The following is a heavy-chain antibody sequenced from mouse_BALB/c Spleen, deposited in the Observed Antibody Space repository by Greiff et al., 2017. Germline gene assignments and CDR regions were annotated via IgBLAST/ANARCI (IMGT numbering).Heavy chain of an antibody. Sequence: VQLQQSGPELEKPGASVKISCKASGYSFTGYNMNWVKQSNGKSLEWIGNIDPYYGGTSYNQKFKGKATMTVDKSSSTAYMELARLTSEDSAIYYCAREGLYGLAYWGQGTLVTVSA. V-gene: IGHV1S135*01. CDR1: GYSFTGYN. D-gene: IGHD1-1*02. CDR2: IDPYYGGT. J-gene: IGHJ3*01. CDR3: AREGLYGLAY.